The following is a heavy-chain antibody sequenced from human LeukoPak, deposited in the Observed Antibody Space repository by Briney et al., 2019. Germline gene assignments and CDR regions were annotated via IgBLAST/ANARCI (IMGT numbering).Heavy chain of an antibody. J-gene: IGHJ4*02. CDR3: ARDALAGDWYFDY. CDR2: IYTSGST. CDR1: GGSISSGSYY. Sequence: SQTLSLTCTVSGGSISSGSYYWSWIRQPAGKGLEWIGRIYTSGSTNYNPSLKSRVTMSVDTSKNQFSLKLSSVTAADTAVYYCARDALAGDWYFDYWGQGTLVTVSS. D-gene: IGHD3/OR15-3a*01. V-gene: IGHV4-61*02.